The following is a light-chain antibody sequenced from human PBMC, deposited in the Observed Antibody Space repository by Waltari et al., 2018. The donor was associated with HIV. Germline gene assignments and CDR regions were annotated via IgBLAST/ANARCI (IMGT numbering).Light chain of an antibody. CDR3: CAYAGSTTYVI. CDR1: SSDVGGYNL. CDR2: GVS. V-gene: IGLV2-23*02. J-gene: IGLJ2*01. Sequence: QSALTQPASVSGSPGQSITISCTGTSSDVGGYNLVSWYQQHPGKAPKLMIYGVSKRLSGVSKRFSVSKSDNTASLTISGLQAEDEADYYCCAYAGSTTYVIFGGGTKLTVL.